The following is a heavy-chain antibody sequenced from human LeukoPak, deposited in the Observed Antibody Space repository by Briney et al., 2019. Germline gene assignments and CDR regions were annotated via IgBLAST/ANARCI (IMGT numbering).Heavy chain of an antibody. Sequence: GESPKISCKGSGYSFTSYWIGWVRQMPGKGLEWMGIIYPGDSDTRYSPSFQGQVTISADKSISTAYLQWSSLKASDTAMYYCARGVDTAMVTFDYWGQGTLVTVSS. CDR2: IYPGDSDT. V-gene: IGHV5-51*01. CDR3: ARGVDTAMVTFDY. CDR1: GYSFTSYW. D-gene: IGHD5-18*01. J-gene: IGHJ4*02.